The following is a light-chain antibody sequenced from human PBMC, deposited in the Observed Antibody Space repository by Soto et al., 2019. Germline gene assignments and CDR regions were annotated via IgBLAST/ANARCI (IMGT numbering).Light chain of an antibody. Sequence: VLTQSPATLSLSPGERATLSCRVSPSVRTYLAWYQQKPGQAPRLLIYDASNRATGIPARFSDNGSGTDFTLTISSVEPQDSAVYYCQQRYDWLTFGGGTKVEIK. CDR2: DAS. CDR1: PSVRTY. CDR3: QQRYDWLT. J-gene: IGKJ4*01. V-gene: IGKV3-11*01.